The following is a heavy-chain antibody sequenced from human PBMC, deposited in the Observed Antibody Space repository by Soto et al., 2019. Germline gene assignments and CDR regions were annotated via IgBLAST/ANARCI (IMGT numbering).Heavy chain of an antibody. Sequence: SSVKVSCKASGRTFSSYAISWVRQAPGQGLEWMGGIIPIFGTANYAQKFQGRVTITADKSTSTAYMELSSLRSEDTAVYYCAREQNNYSYYYGSGSYPPYGMDVWGQGTTVTVSS. CDR2: IIPIFGTA. J-gene: IGHJ6*02. CDR3: AREQNNYSYYYGSGSYPPYGMDV. D-gene: IGHD3-10*01. V-gene: IGHV1-69*06. CDR1: GRTFSSYA.